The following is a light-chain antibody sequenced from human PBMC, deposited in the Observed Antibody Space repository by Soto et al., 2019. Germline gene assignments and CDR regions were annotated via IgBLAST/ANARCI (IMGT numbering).Light chain of an antibody. CDR3: SSFTSSKTWV. CDR2: EVI. V-gene: IGLV2-14*01. Sequence: QSVLTQPASVSGSPGQSIAISCTGTSSDVGGYDYVSWFQHHPGRAPKLLIYEVINRPSGVSTRFSGSKSGNTASLTISGLQAEVEADFYCSSFTSSKTWVFGGGTKLTVL. CDR1: SSDVGGYDY. J-gene: IGLJ3*02.